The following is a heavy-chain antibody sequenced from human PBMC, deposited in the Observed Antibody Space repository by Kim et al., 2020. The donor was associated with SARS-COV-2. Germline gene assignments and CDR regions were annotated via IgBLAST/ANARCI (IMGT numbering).Heavy chain of an antibody. CDR3: ARHPVDTDYYYYYGMDV. J-gene: IGHJ6*02. D-gene: IGHD5-18*01. Sequence: GESLKISCKGSGYSFTSYWIGWVRQMPGKGLEWMGIIYPGDSDTRYSPPFQGQVTISADKSISTAYLQWSSLKASDTAMYYCARHPVDTDYYYYYGMDVWGQGTTVTVSS. V-gene: IGHV5-51*01. CDR1: GYSFTSYW. CDR2: IYPGDSDT.